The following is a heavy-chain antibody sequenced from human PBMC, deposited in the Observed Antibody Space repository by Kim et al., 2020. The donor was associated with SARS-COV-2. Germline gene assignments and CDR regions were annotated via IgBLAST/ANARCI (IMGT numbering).Heavy chain of an antibody. D-gene: IGHD1-1*01. CDR3: AREGTGGFDY. Sequence: QKSYVDAVEGRFTISRDNAKNSVHLQMNSLRAEDTAVYYCAREGTGGFDYWGQGTLVTVSS. J-gene: IGHJ4*02. CDR2: QK. V-gene: IGHV3-7*01.